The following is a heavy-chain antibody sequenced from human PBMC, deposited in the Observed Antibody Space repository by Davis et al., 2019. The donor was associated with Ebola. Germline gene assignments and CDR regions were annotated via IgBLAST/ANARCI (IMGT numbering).Heavy chain of an antibody. CDR3: ARSAGYYDSSGYRGDAFDI. CDR2: INHSGST. J-gene: IGHJ3*02. CDR1: GGSISSYY. Sequence: PSETLSLTCTVSGGSISSYYWSWIRQPPGKGLEWIGEINHSGSTNYNPSLKSRVTISVDTSKNQFSLKLSSVTAADTAVYYCARSAGYYDSSGYRGDAFDIWGQGTMVTVSS. D-gene: IGHD3-22*01. V-gene: IGHV4-34*01.